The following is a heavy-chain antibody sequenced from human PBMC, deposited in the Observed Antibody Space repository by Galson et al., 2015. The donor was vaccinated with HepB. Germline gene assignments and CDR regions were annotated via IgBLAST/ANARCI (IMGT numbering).Heavy chain of an antibody. Sequence: SLRLSCAASGFTFSSYAMHWVRQAPGKGLEWVAVISYDGSNKYYADSVKGRFTISRDNSKNTLYLQMNSLRAEDTAVYYCARDEEPDGYSSSWYEMDTAMVGAFDIWGQGTMVTVSS. J-gene: IGHJ3*02. D-gene: IGHD6-13*01. CDR1: GFTFSSYA. CDR3: ARDEEPDGYSSSWYEMDTAMVGAFDI. V-gene: IGHV3-30*04. CDR2: ISYDGSNK.